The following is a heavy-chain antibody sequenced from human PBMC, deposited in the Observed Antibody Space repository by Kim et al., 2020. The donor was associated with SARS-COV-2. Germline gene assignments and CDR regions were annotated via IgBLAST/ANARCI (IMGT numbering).Heavy chain of an antibody. CDR3: ARKHIVVVTAILRWFDP. CDR2: INHSGST. J-gene: IGHJ5*02. CDR1: GGSFSGYY. V-gene: IGHV4-34*01. Sequence: SETLSLTCAVYGGSFSGYYWSWIRQPPGKGLEWIGEINHSGSTNYNPSLKSRVTISVDTSKNQFSLKLSSVTAADTAVYYCARKHIVVVTAILRWFDPWGQGTLVTVSS. D-gene: IGHD2-21*02.